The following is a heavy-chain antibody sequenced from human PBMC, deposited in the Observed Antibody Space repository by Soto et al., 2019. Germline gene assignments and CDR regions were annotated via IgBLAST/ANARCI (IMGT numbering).Heavy chain of an antibody. D-gene: IGHD2-2*02. V-gene: IGHV3-21*01. J-gene: IGHJ4*01. CDR3: ARDGPHYCTSTSCYSDY. Sequence: GGSLRLSCAASGFTFSSYSMNWVRQAPGKGLEWVSSISSSSTYIYYADSVKGRFTISRDNAKNSLYLQMNSLRAEDTAVYYCARDGPHYCTSTSCYSDYWGQEPWSPSPQ. CDR2: ISSSSTYI. CDR1: GFTFSSYS.